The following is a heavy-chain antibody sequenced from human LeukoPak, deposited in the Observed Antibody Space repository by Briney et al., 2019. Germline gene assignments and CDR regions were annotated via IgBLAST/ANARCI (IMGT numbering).Heavy chain of an antibody. V-gene: IGHV4-4*07. J-gene: IGHJ5*02. CDR2: IYTSGST. Sequence: PSETLSLTCTVSGGSISSHYWSWIRQPPGKGLEWIWRIYTSGSTNYNPSPKSRVTMSVDTSKNQFSLKLSSVTAADTAVYYCARDRVAVAADWFDPWGQGTLVTVSS. CDR3: ARDRVAVAADWFDP. D-gene: IGHD6-19*01. CDR1: GGSISSHY.